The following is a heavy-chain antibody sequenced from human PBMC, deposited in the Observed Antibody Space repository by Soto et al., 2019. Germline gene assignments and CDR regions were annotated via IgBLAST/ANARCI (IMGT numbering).Heavy chain of an antibody. CDR3: AREGVHNYTEYYFDY. CDR2: ISGIRDYI. V-gene: IGHV3-21*06. CDR1: GFTFSYYP. Sequence: GGSLRLSCAASGFTFSYYPLHWVRRAPGKGLEWVSSISGIRDYIRYADSVKGRFTISRDNAKTSLYLQMNSLTAEDTAVYYCAREGVHNYTEYYFDYWGQGTLVTVSS. J-gene: IGHJ4*02. D-gene: IGHD3-10*01.